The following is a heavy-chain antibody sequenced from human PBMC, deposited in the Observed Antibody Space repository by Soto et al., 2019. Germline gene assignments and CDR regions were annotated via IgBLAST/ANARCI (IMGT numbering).Heavy chain of an antibody. CDR3: AREGVHNYTEYYFDY. CDR2: ISGIRDYI. V-gene: IGHV3-21*06. CDR1: GFTFSYYP. Sequence: GGSLRLSCAASGFTFSYYPLHWVRRAPGKGLEWVSSISGIRDYIRYADSVKGRFTISRDNAKTSLYLQMNSLTAEDTAVYYCAREGVHNYTEYYFDYWGQGTLVTVSS. J-gene: IGHJ4*02. D-gene: IGHD3-10*01.